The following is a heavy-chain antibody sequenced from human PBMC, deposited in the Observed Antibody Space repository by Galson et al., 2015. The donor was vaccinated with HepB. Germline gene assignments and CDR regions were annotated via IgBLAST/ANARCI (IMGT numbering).Heavy chain of an antibody. Sequence: SVKVSCKASGYTFTGYYMHWVRQAPGQGLEWMGWINPNSGGTNYAQKFQGRVTMTRDTSISTAYMELSRLRSDDTAVYYCARGSLNYSGGKGYYDSSGYLDYWGQGTLVTVSS. D-gene: IGHD3-22*01. CDR3: ARGSLNYSGGKGYYDSSGYLDY. CDR2: INPNSGGT. V-gene: IGHV1-2*02. J-gene: IGHJ4*02. CDR1: GYTFTGYY.